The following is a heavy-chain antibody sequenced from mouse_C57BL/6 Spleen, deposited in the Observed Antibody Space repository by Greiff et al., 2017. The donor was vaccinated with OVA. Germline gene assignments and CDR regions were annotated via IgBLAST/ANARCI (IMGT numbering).Heavy chain of an antibody. CDR2: ISSGGSYT. CDR3: ARQLDFDY. Sequence: EVKLEESGGDLVKPGGSLKLSCAASGFTFSSYGMSWVRQTPDKRLEWVATISSGGSYTYYPDSVKGRFTISRDNAKNTLYLQMSSLKSEDTAMYYCARQLDFDYWGQGTTLTVSS. CDR1: GFTFSSYG. J-gene: IGHJ2*01. V-gene: IGHV5-6*02.